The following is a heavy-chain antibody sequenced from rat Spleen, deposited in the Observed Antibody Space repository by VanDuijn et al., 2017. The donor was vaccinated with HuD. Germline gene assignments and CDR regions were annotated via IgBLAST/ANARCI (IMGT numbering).Heavy chain of an antibody. J-gene: IGHJ2*01. D-gene: IGHD1-4*01. CDR1: GFIFSNYG. Sequence: EVQLVESGGGLVQPGRSLKLSCTASGFIFSNYGMAWVRQAPTKGLEWVATISYEGSSTYYGDSVKGRFTISRDNAKSTLYLQMNSLRSEDTATYYCARHIDYPGIRDWGQGVMVTVSS. V-gene: IGHV5-29*01. CDR3: ARHIDYPGIRD. CDR2: ISYEGSST.